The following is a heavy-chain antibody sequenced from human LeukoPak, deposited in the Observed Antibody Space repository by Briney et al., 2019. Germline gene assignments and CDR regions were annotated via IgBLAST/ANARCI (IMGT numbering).Heavy chain of an antibody. CDR2: IIPIFGAA. V-gene: IGHV1-69*06. Sequence: GSSVKVSCKASGGTFSSYAISWVRQAPGQGLEWMGGIIPIFGAANYAQKFQGRVTITADKSTSTAYMELSSLRSEDTAVYYCARIEDYGDYGRSEDYWGQGTLVTVSS. CDR1: GGTFSSYA. D-gene: IGHD4-17*01. CDR3: ARIEDYGDYGRSEDY. J-gene: IGHJ4*02.